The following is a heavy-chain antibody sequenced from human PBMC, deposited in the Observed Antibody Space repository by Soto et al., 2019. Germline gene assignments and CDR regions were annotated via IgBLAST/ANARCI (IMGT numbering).Heavy chain of an antibody. V-gene: IGHV1-18*01. CDR3: AREGYYYDSSGYSNCDY. Sequence: ASVKVSCKASGYTFTSYGISWVRQAPGQGLEWMGWISAYNGNTNYAQKLQGRVTMTTDTSTSTAYMELRSLRSDDTAVYYCAREGYYYDSSGYSNCDYWGQGTLVTVSS. CDR2: ISAYNGNT. CDR1: GYTFTSYG. J-gene: IGHJ4*02. D-gene: IGHD3-22*01.